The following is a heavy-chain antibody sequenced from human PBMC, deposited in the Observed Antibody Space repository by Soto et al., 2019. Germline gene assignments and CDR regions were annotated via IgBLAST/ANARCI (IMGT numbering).Heavy chain of an antibody. Sequence: SETLSLTCTVSGGSISSYYWSWSRQPPGKGLEWIGYIYYSGSTNYNPSLKSRVTISVDTSKNQFSLKLSSVTAADTAVYYCARERIAAAGLNWFDPWGQGTLVTVSS. D-gene: IGHD6-13*01. J-gene: IGHJ5*01. V-gene: IGHV4-59*01. CDR2: IYYSGST. CDR1: GGSISSYY. CDR3: ARERIAAAGLNWFDP.